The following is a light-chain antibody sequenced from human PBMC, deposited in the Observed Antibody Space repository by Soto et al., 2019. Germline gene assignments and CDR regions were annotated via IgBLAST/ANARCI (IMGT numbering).Light chain of an antibody. J-gene: IGLJ2*01. CDR1: STDVGGYNY. CDR3: SSYAGSNNVL. Sequence: QSALTQPPSASGSPGQSVTISCTGTSTDVGGYNYVSWYQQHPGKAPKLMIYEVTKRPSGVPDRFSGSKSGNTASLTVSGLQAEDEADYDCSSYAGSNNVLFGGGTKVTVL. V-gene: IGLV2-8*01. CDR2: EVT.